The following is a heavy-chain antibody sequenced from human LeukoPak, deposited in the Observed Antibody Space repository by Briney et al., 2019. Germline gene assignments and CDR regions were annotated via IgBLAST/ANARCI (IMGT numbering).Heavy chain of an antibody. J-gene: IGHJ4*02. D-gene: IGHD3-10*01. CDR1: GGSISSSNW. Sequence: PSGTLSLTCAISGGSISSSNWWSWVRQPPGKGLEWIGEFYLNGSTNYNPALNGRVSISVDKSKNQFSLRLSSVTAADTAVYYCARDSGFMGYGSGSRLDYWGQGTLVTVSS. V-gene: IGHV4-4*02. CDR2: FYLNGST. CDR3: ARDSGFMGYGSGSRLDY.